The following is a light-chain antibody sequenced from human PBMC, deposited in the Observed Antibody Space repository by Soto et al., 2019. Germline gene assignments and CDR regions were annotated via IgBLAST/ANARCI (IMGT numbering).Light chain of an antibody. J-gene: IGLJ2*01. V-gene: IGLV1-40*01. CDR1: SSNIGAGYD. CDR3: QSYDSSVSGVV. CDR2: ANN. Sequence: QSVLTQPPSVSGAPGQRVTISCTGSSSNIGAGYDVHWYQQLPGTAPKLLIYANNNRPSGVPDRFAGSKSGTSASLAITGLQADDEAHYHCQSYDSSVSGVVFGGGTKL.